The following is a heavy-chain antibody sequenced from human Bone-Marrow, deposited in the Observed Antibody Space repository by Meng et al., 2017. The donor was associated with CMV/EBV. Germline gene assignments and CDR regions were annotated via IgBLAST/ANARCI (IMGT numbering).Heavy chain of an antibody. D-gene: IGHD3-3*01. V-gene: IGHV2-5*01. Sequence: SGPTLVKPTQTLALTCTLPGFSLSPSGVGVGWIRQPPGKALEWLALIYCNGDKHYSPSLKSRLTITKDTSNNQVVLTMTNMDPVDTATYYCAHRPPNCYGFRCGYPTRFDNWGQGTLVTVSS. J-gene: IGHJ4*02. CDR1: GFSLSPSGVG. CDR3: AHRPPNCYGFRCGYPTRFDN. CDR2: IYCNGDK.